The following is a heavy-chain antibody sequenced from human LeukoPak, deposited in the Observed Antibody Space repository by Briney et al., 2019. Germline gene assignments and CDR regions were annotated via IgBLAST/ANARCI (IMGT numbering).Heavy chain of an antibody. CDR2: INPNSGGT. CDR1: GHTFTGYY. Sequence: ASVKVSCKASGHTFTGYYMDWVRQAPGQGLEGMGWINPNSGGTNYAQKLQGRVTMTRDTPISTAYMELSRLRSDDTAVYYCARALIYYYDSSGYLDYWGQGTLVTVSS. D-gene: IGHD3-22*01. V-gene: IGHV1-2*02. CDR3: ARALIYYYDSSGYLDY. J-gene: IGHJ4*02.